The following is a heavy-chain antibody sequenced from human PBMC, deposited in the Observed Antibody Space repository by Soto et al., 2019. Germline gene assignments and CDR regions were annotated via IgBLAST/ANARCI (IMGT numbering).Heavy chain of an antibody. D-gene: IGHD6-19*01. CDR3: ARHHMADTDMYFDY. CDR1: GGSISSGGYY. J-gene: IGHJ4*02. V-gene: IGHV4-31*03. CDR2: IYDNDST. Sequence: TSETLSLTCTVSGGSISSGGYYWSWIRQHPGKGLEWIGYIYDNDSTYYNPSLKSRVTMSVDMSRNQFSLKLSSVTAADTAVYYCARHHMADTDMYFDYWGQGTLVTVSS.